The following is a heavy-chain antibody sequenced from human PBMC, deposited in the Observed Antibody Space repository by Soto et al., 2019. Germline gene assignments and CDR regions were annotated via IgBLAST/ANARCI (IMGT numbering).Heavy chain of an antibody. CDR3: AKGYDRYGSGYEGFDT. D-gene: IGHD5-12*01. V-gene: IGHV3-23*01. J-gene: IGHJ4*02. Sequence: LRLSCAASGFTVDTYAMAWVRQTPRKWLDWVSSISGVGDHTYYANSVKGRFTISRDSSENTVYLQMNSPRAEDTAVYFCAKGYDRYGSGYEGFDTWEQGTLVTVSS. CDR1: GFTVDTYA. CDR2: ISGVGDHT.